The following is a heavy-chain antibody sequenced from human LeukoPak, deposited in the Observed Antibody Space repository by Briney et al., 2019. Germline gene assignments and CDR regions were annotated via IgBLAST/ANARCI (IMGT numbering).Heavy chain of an antibody. Sequence: ASVKVSCKASGYTFTGYYMHWVRQAPGQGLEWMGCINPNSGSTNFAQKFEGRVTMSRDTSISTVYMELSSLGSDDTAVYYCAMVRLTGDPFDAFDIWGERTVVTVSS. CDR2: INPNSGST. V-gene: IGHV1-2*02. D-gene: IGHD7-27*01. CDR3: AMVRLTGDPFDAFDI. J-gene: IGHJ3*02. CDR1: GYTFTGYY.